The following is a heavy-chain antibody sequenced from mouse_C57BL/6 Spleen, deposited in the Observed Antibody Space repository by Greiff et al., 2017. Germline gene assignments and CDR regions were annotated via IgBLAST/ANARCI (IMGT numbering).Heavy chain of an antibody. J-gene: IGHJ3*01. Sequence: QVQLQQSGAELARPGASVKLSCKASGYTFTSYGISWVKQRTGQGLEWIGEIYPRSGNTYYNEKFKGKATLTADKSSSTAYMELRSLTSEDSAVYFCARYYDYDDGAWCAYWGQGTLVTVSA. CDR3: ARYYDYDDGAWCAY. CDR2: IYPRSGNT. D-gene: IGHD2-4*01. V-gene: IGHV1-81*01. CDR1: GYTFTSYG.